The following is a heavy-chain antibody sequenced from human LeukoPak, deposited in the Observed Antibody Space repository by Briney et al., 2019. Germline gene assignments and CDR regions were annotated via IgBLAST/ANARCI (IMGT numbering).Heavy chain of an antibody. CDR1: GGSISSSDYY. V-gene: IGHV4-39*01. Sequence: PSETLSLTCTVSGGSISSSDYYWGWIRQSPGKGLEWIGTIYYSGSTYYNPSLKSRVTISVDTSKNQFSLKLSSVTAADTAVFYCARHTSSWCGFDPWGQGTLVTVSS. CDR3: ARHTSSWCGFDP. J-gene: IGHJ5*02. D-gene: IGHD6-19*01. CDR2: IYYSGST.